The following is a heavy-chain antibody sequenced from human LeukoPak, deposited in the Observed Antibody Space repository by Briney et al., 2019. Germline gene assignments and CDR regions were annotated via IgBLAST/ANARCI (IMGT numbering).Heavy chain of an antibody. V-gene: IGHV3-74*01. CDR1: GFTFSNNW. CDR2: INSVWRST. Sequence: RVSLRLSCAASGFTFSNNWMHWVRQAPGKGLVWVSRINSVWRSTPHAHSVKGRFTNYRDNDNNTLYLQMNGLRAEDTAVYYCARGYIYGYDCWVRGAMVTVSS. CDR3: ARGYIYGYDC. J-gene: IGHJ4*02. D-gene: IGHD5-18*01.